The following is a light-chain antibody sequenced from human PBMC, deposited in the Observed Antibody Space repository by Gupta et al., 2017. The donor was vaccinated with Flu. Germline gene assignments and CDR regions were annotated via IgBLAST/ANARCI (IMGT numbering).Light chain of an antibody. CDR3: LQYDNYPRT. V-gene: IGKV1-6*01. Sequence: PSSLSASVGDRVTITCRASQGIRNDLGWYQQKPGKAPKLLISGASTLQSGVPSRFSGSGSGTDFTLTISSLQPEDFATYYCLQYDNYPRTFGQGTKVEIK. CDR1: QGIRND. J-gene: IGKJ1*01. CDR2: GAS.